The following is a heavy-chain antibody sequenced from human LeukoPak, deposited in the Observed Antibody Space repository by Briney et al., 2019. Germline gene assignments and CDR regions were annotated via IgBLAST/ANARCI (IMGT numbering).Heavy chain of an antibody. Sequence: PGGSLRLSCAASGITFSSYAMSWVRQAPGKGLEWVSAISGSGGSTYYADSVKGRFTISRDNSKNTLYLQMNSLRAEDTAVYYCASGSGSYYKNFDYWGQGTLVTVSS. CDR2: ISGSGGST. J-gene: IGHJ4*02. D-gene: IGHD3-10*01. CDR3: ASGSGSYYKNFDY. CDR1: GITFSSYA. V-gene: IGHV3-23*01.